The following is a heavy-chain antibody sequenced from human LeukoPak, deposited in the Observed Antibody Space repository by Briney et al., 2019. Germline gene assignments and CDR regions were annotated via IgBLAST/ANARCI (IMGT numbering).Heavy chain of an antibody. D-gene: IGHD3-10*01. CDR3: ARLRYGSGSYHNWFDP. CDR2: IYYSGST. CDR1: GGSISSSSYY. Sequence: PSETLSLTCTVSGGSISSSSYYWGWIRQPPGKGLEWIGSIYYSGSTYYNPSLKSRVTISVDTSKNQFSLKLSSVTAADTAVYYCARLRYGSGSYHNWFDPWGQGTLVTVSP. V-gene: IGHV4-39*01. J-gene: IGHJ5*02.